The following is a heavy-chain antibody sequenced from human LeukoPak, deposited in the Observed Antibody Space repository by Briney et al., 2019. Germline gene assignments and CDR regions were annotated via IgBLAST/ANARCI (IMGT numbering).Heavy chain of an antibody. CDR2: ISGSGDST. V-gene: IGHV3-23*01. D-gene: IGHD3-10*01. J-gene: IGHJ4*02. Sequence: GGSLRLSCAASGFTFTNYAMTWVRQAQGMGLEWVSTISGSGDSTCYADSVKGRFTISRDNSKNTLYLQMNSLRAEDTAVYSCAKNPYMFRGVLRYYFDCWAQGTLLTVSS. CDR3: AKNPYMFRGVLRYYFDC. CDR1: GFTFTNYA.